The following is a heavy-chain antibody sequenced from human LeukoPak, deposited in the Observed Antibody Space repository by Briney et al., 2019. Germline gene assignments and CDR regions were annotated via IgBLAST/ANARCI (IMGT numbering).Heavy chain of an antibody. CDR2: ISSSGNTI. V-gene: IGHV3-48*01. CDR1: GFTFRSYT. CDR3: ARGLDY. Sequence: GGSLRLSCAASGFTFRSYTMNWVRQAPGKGLEWVSYISSSGNTIYDADSVKGRFTISRDNAKNSLYLHMNSLRAEDTAVYYCARGLDYWGQGTLVIVSS. J-gene: IGHJ4*02.